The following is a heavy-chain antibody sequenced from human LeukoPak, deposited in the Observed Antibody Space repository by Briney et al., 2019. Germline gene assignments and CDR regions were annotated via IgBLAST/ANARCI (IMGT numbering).Heavy chain of an antibody. J-gene: IGHJ3*02. CDR1: GVSISSDSSY. D-gene: IGHD2-15*01. CDR2: FYTSGTT. CDR3: ARSELSCSGGSCPTRYAFDI. V-gene: IGHV4-61*02. Sequence: SETPAPTCTVSGVSISSDSSYWSWIRQPAGKGLEWIGRFYTSGTTNYNPSLKSRVTISVDTSKNQFSLKLRSVTAADTALYYCARSELSCSGGSCPTRYAFDIWGQGTVVTASS.